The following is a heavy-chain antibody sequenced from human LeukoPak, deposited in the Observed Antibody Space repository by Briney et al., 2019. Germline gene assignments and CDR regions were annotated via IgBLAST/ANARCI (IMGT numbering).Heavy chain of an antibody. CDR1: GGSISSYY. CDR2: FYSSGST. J-gene: IGHJ4*02. D-gene: IGHD3-10*01. Sequence: PSETLSLTCTVSGGSISSYYCSWIRPPPEKGLEWIGYFYSSGSTNYNPSLKSRVTITVDVSKNKSSLKLTSVTAADTAVYYCARETNSGVDYWGQGTLVTVSS. CDR3: ARETNSGVDY. V-gene: IGHV4-59*01.